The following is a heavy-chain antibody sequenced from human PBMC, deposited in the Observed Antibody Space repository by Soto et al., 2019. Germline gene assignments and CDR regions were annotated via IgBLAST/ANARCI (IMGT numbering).Heavy chain of an antibody. CDR2: VSSSGNT. D-gene: IGHD2-2*01. CDR1: GGSVSSGSYF. CDR3: ARAQPFDS. V-gene: IGHV4-61*01. Sequence: SETLSLTCTVSGGSVSSGSYFWSWVCQPPGKGLELIAYVSSSGNTKYNPSLNSRVTISLDTSKNQFSLNLRSVTTADTAVYYCARAQPFDSWGQGILVTVSS. J-gene: IGHJ4*02.